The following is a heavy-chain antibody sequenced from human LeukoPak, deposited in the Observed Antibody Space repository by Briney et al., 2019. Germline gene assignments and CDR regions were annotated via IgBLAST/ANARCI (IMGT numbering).Heavy chain of an antibody. D-gene: IGHD2-2*01. Sequence: GGSLRLSCAASGFTFSSYAMSWVRQAPGKGLEWVSAISGSGGSTYYADSVKGRFTISRDNSKNTLYLQMISLRAEDTAIYYCAKAGDCSSTSCLHALFDYWGQGALVTVSS. J-gene: IGHJ4*02. CDR2: ISGSGGST. CDR3: AKAGDCSSTSCLHALFDY. CDR1: GFTFSSYA. V-gene: IGHV3-23*01.